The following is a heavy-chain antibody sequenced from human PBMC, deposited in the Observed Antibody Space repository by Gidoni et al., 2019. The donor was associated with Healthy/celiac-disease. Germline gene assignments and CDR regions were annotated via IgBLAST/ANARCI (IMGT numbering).Heavy chain of an antibody. Sequence: EVQLVQSGAEVKKPGESLKISCRGSGYSFTSYWIGWVRQMHGKGLEWMGIIYPGDSDTRYSPSFQGQVTISADKSISTAYLQWSSLKASDTAMYYCARTVVVPAADSSYYYYGMDVWGQGTTVTVSS. V-gene: IGHV5-51*01. D-gene: IGHD2-2*01. CDR2: IYPGDSDT. CDR3: ARTVVVPAADSSYYYYGMDV. CDR1: GYSFTSYW. J-gene: IGHJ6*02.